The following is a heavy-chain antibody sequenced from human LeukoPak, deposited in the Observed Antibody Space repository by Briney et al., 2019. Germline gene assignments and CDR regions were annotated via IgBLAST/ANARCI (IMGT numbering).Heavy chain of an antibody. CDR2: IRYDGSNK. V-gene: IGHV3-30*02. D-gene: IGHD2-2*02. CDR3: AKVRGSYCSSTSCYTLGLDY. CDR1: GFTFSSYG. J-gene: IGHJ4*02. Sequence: PGGSLRLSGAASGFTFSSYGMHWVRQAPGKGLEWVAFIRYDGSNKYYADSVKGGFTISRDNSKNTLYLQMNSLRAEDTAVYYCAKVRGSYCSSTSCYTLGLDYWGQGTLVTVSS.